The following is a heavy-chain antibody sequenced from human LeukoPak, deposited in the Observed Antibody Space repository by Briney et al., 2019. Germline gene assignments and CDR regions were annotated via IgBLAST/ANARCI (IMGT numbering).Heavy chain of an antibody. Sequence: GGSLRLSCAASGFTFSNYWMHWVRQAPGKGLVWVSHINSDGSSTAYADSVKGRFTISRDNAKNTLYLQMNSLRAEDTAVYYCANSEGYNWFDPWGQGTLVTVSS. CDR2: INSDGSST. J-gene: IGHJ5*02. CDR3: ANSEGYNWFDP. CDR1: GFTFSNYW. V-gene: IGHV3-74*01.